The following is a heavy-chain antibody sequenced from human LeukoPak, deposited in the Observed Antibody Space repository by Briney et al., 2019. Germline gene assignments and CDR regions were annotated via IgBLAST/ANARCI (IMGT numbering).Heavy chain of an antibody. Sequence: PGGSLRLSCAASGFTFSSYAISWVRQAPGKGLEWVSAISGSGGSTYYADSVKGRFTISRDNAKNSVSLQMNSLRAEDTAVYYCARDGGYKKNYFDYWGQGTLVTVSS. V-gene: IGHV3-23*01. CDR3: ARDGGYKKNYFDY. D-gene: IGHD2-15*01. J-gene: IGHJ4*02. CDR1: GFTFSSYA. CDR2: ISGSGGST.